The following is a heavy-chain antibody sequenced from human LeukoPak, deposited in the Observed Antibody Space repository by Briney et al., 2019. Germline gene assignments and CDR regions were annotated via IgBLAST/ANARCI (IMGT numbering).Heavy chain of an antibody. J-gene: IGHJ5*02. V-gene: IGHV3-53*01. Sequence: PGGSLRLSCAASGFTGSNNYMSWVRQAPGKRLEWVSAIHSSGGTYYADSVKGRFTISRDTSKNTLYLQINSLRVEDTAVYYCIVFGDSNHWGQGTLVTVSS. CDR2: IHSSGGT. CDR3: IVFGDSNH. CDR1: GFTGSNNY. D-gene: IGHD4-17*01.